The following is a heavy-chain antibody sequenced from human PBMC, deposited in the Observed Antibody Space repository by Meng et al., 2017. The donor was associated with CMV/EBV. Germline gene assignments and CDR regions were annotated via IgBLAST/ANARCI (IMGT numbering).Heavy chain of an antibody. CDR3: ATARVDCSSTSCYTYYFDY. J-gene: IGHJ4*02. V-gene: IGHV1-24*01. CDR2: FDPEDGET. Sequence: ASVKVSCKVSGYTLTEFSRHWVRQAPGKGLEWMGGFDPEDGETIYAQKFQGRVTMTEDTSTDTAYMELSSLRSEDTAAYYCATARVDCSSTSCYTYYFDYWGQGTLVTVSS. D-gene: IGHD2-2*02. CDR1: GYTLTEFS.